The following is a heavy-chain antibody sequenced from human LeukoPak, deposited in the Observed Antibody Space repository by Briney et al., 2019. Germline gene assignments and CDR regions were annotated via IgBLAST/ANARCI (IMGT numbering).Heavy chain of an antibody. Sequence: SETLSLTCTVSGGSISSYYWSWLRQPPGKGLEWIGYIYYSGSTNYNPPLKSRVTISVDTSKNQFSLKLSSVTAADTAVYYCASLGDGYNPAVYASDYWGQGTLVTVSS. CDR1: GGSISSYY. CDR3: ASLGDGYNPAVYASDY. V-gene: IGHV4-59*01. CDR2: IYYSGST. J-gene: IGHJ4*02. D-gene: IGHD5-24*01.